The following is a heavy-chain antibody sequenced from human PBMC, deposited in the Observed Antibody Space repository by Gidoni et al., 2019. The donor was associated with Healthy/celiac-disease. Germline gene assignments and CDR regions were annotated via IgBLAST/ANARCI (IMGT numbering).Heavy chain of an antibody. CDR3: ARGIAAAGYYFDY. J-gene: IGHJ4*02. D-gene: IGHD6-13*01. CDR1: GYSISSGYY. Sequence: VQLQESGPGLVKPSETLSLTCAVSGYSISSGYYWGWIRQPPGKGLEWIGSIYHSGSTYYNPSLKSRVTISVDTSKNQFSLKLSSVTAADTAVYYCARGIAAAGYYFDYWGQGTLVTVSS. V-gene: IGHV4-38-2*01. CDR2: IYHSGST.